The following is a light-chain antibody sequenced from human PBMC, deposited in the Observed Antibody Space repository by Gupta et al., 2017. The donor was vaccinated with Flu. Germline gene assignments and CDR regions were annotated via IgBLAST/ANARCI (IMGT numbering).Light chain of an antibody. CDR1: SADIGGYNY. CDR2: EVN. J-gene: IGLJ1*01. Sequence: QSALTQPASASGSPGHSITISCTGPSADIGGYNYVSWYQQHPGKAPKLLIYEVNNRPSGVSNRFSGSKSGNTASLTISWLQADDEAYYYCCSYTSSNTYVFGTGTKVTVL. CDR3: CSYTSSNTYV. V-gene: IGLV2-14*01.